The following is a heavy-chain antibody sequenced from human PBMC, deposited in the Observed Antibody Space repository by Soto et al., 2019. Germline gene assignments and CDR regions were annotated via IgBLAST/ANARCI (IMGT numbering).Heavy chain of an antibody. J-gene: IGHJ6*02. CDR2: ISYDGSNK. CDR1: GFTFSSYA. Sequence: QVQLVESGGGVVQPGRSLRLSCAASGFTFSSYAMHWVRQAPGKGLEWVAVISYDGSNKYYADSVKGRFTISRDNSKKTVYPQMDRLRAEDTALYYCARANRAAKKAYYFGMDVWGQGTTVTVSS. D-gene: IGHD7-27*01. CDR3: ARANRAAKKAYYFGMDV. V-gene: IGHV3-30-3*01.